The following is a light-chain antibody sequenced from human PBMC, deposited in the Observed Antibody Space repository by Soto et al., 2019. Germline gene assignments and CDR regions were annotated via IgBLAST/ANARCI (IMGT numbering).Light chain of an antibody. CDR1: SSDFGSYSV. Sequence: QSLLTQPASVSGSPGQSITISCTGTSSDFGSYSVVSWYQQHPGKAPKLLIYEGTKRPSGVSRRFSGSESGNTASLTISGLQAEDEADYYCHSYARGTLVFGGGTKVTVL. V-gene: IGLV2-23*01. CDR3: HSYARGTLV. J-gene: IGLJ3*02. CDR2: EGT.